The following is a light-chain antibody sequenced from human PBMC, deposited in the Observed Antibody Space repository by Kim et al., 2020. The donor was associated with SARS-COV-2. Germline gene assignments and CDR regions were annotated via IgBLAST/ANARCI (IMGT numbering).Light chain of an antibody. CDR3: MQGLQRLYS. CDR1: QDLLHSDGKIS. V-gene: IGKV2D-29*01. Sequence: QPASSSCKPSQDLLHSDGKISLYWYLQKPGQPPQLLIYEVSTRFSGVPERFSGSGSGTDFTLKISRVEAEDVGLYYCMQGLQRLYSFGQGTKLEI. CDR2: EVS. J-gene: IGKJ2*03.